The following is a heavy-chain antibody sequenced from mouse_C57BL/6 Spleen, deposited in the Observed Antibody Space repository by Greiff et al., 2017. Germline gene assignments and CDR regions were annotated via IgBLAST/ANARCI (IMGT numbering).Heavy chain of an antibody. J-gene: IGHJ4*01. V-gene: IGHV2-9-1*01. D-gene: IGHD3-2*02. CDR3: ATLDSSGEYAMDY. Sequence: VKVVESGPGLVAPSQSLSITCTVSGFSLTSYAISWVRQPPGKGLEWLGVIWTGGGTNYNSALKSRLSISKDNSKSQVFLKMNSLQTDDTARYYCATLDSSGEYAMDYWGQGTSVTVSS. CDR2: IWTGGGT. CDR1: GFSLTSYA.